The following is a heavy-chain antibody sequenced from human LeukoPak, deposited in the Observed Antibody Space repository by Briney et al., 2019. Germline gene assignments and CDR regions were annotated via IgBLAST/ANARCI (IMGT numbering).Heavy chain of an antibody. V-gene: IGHV4-4*07. CDR2: IYTSGST. CDR1: GGSISSYY. CDR3: ARGQWEPNWFDP. Sequence: KPSGTLSLTCTVSGGSISSYYWSWIRQPAGKGLEWIGRIYTSGSTNYNPPLKSRVTMSVDTSKNQFSLKLSSVTAADTAVYYCARGQWEPNWFDPWGQGTLVTVSS. J-gene: IGHJ5*02. D-gene: IGHD1-26*01.